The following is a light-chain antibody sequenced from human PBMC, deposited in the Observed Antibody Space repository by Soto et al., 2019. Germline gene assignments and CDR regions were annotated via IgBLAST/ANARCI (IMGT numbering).Light chain of an antibody. V-gene: IGLV2-11*01. J-gene: IGLJ1*01. CDR1: SSDVGDFNY. CDR2: DVS. CDR3: CSYAGIYPFVYV. Sequence: QSALTQPRSVSGSPGQSVTISCTGTSSDVGDFNYVSWYQQHPGKAPKLMIYDVSKRPSGVPDRFSGSKSGNTASLTISGLQAEYEADYYCCSYAGIYPFVYVFGSGTKLTVL.